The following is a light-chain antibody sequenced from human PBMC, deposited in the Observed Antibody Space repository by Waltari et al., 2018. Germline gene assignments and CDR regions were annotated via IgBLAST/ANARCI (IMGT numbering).Light chain of an antibody. Sequence: DIQMTQSPSSLSTSVGDRVATSCQASQDIGKSLNWYQQKPGKAPKLLISDASNLETGVPLRFSGSGSGTDFTFIISSLQPEDIATYFCQQYNNLPLTFGGGTKVEIK. V-gene: IGKV1-33*01. CDR1: QDIGKS. CDR3: QQYNNLPLT. J-gene: IGKJ4*01. CDR2: DAS.